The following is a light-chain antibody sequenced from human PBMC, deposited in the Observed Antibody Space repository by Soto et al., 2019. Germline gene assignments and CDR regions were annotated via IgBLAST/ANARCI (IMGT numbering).Light chain of an antibody. J-gene: IGKJ4*01. Sequence: ETVVTQSPGTLSLSPGERATLSCRASQSVDSNYLAWYQQKPGQAPRLLIYGASTRATGIPDRFSGSGSGTDFTLTISSLEPEDVAVYYCQHYRSSPLTFGGGTKVEIK. CDR2: GAS. V-gene: IGKV3-20*01. CDR1: QSVDSNY. CDR3: QHYRSSPLT.